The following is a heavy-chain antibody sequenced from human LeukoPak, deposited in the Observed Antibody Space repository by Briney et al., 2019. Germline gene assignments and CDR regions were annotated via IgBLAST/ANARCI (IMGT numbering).Heavy chain of an antibody. CDR2: INPNSGGT. D-gene: IGHD6-19*01. CDR3: ARVLIAVAEFDY. Sequence: ASVKVSCKASGYTFTGYYMHWVGQAPGQGLEWMGWINPNSGGTNYAQKFQGRVTMTRDTSISTAYMELSRLRSDDTAVYYCARVLIAVAEFDYWGQGTLVTVSS. V-gene: IGHV1-2*02. CDR1: GYTFTGYY. J-gene: IGHJ4*02.